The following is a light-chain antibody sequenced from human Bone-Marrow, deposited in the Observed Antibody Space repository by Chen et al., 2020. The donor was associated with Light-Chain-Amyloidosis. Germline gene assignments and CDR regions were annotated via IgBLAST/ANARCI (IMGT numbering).Light chain of an antibody. CDR2: EVT. J-gene: IGLJ1*01. V-gene: IGLV2-14*01. CDR3: SSYTITNTLV. CDR1: SSDVGGDNH. Sequence: QSALTQPRSVSGSPGQPITMSCTRTSSDVGGDNHVSWYQQHPDKAPKLMIYEVTNRPSWVPDRFSGSKSDNTASLTISGLQTEDEADYFCSSYTITNTLVFGSGTRVTVL.